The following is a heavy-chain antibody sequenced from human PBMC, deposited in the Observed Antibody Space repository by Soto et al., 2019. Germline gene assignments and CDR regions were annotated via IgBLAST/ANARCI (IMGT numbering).Heavy chain of an antibody. D-gene: IGHD3-16*01. J-gene: IGHJ5*02. CDR2: IYYRGST. CDR1: GGSISTDGYY. CDR3: AGGHSKSWFDP. Sequence: TLSLTCPVSGGSISTDGYYWSWIRQHPGKGLEWIGYIYYRGSTYYNPSLKSRVTISLDTSKNEFSLKLSSVTVADTAVYYRAGGHSKSWFDPWGQGALVTVYS. V-gene: IGHV4-31*03.